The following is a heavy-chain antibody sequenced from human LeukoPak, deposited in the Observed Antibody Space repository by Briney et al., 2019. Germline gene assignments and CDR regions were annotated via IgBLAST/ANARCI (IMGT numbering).Heavy chain of an antibody. CDR2: IRYDGSNK. CDR3: AKGGVTVYYYYYMDV. CDR1: GFTFSSYG. J-gene: IGHJ6*03. Sequence: GGSLRLSCAASGFTFSSYGMHWVRQAPGKGLEWVAFIRYDGSNKYYADSVKGRFTISRDNSKNTLYLQMNSLRAEDTAVYYCAKGGVTVYYYYYMDVWGKGTTVTVSS. D-gene: IGHD1-14*01. V-gene: IGHV3-30*02.